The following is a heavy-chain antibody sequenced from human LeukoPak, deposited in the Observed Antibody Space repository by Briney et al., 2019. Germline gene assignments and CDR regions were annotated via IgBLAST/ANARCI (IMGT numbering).Heavy chain of an antibody. V-gene: IGHV4-38-2*02. CDR3: ARDPGGDNYYYYYYGMDV. CDR2: IYHSGST. Sequence: SETLSLTCAVSGYSISSGYYWGWIRQPPGKGLEWIGSIYHSGSTYYNPSLKGRVTISVDTSKNQFSLKLSSVTAADTAVYYCARDPGGDNYYYYYYGMDVWGKGTTVTVSS. J-gene: IGHJ6*04. D-gene: IGHD4-17*01. CDR1: GYSISSGYY.